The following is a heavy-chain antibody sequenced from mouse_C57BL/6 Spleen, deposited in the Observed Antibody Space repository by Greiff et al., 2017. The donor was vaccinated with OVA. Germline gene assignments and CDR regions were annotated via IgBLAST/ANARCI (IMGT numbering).Heavy chain of an antibody. CDR3: ARSTYYYGSSYGFDY. Sequence: QVQLQQSGAELAKPGASVKLSCKASAHTSPLSVMHWVKQRPGQGLEWIGYINPSSGYTKYNQKFKDKATLTADKSSSTAYMQLSSLTYEDSAVYYCARSTYYYGSSYGFDYWGQGTTLTVSS. J-gene: IGHJ2*01. V-gene: IGHV1-7*01. D-gene: IGHD1-1*01. CDR1: AHTSPLSV. CDR2: INPSSGYT.